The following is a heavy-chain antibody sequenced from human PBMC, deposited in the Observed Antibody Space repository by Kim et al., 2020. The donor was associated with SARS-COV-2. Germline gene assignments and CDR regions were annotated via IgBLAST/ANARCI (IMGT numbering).Heavy chain of an antibody. CDR2: ISSSSSYT. Sequence: GGSLRLSCAASGFTFSDYYMSWIRQAPGKGLEWVSYISSSSSYTNYADSVKGRFTISRDNAKNSLCLQMNSLRAEDTAVYYCARGPYCSSTSCSGYYYYGMDVWGQGTTVTVSS. D-gene: IGHD2-2*01. J-gene: IGHJ6*02. CDR3: ARGPYCSSTSCSGYYYYGMDV. CDR1: GFTFSDYY. V-gene: IGHV3-11*05.